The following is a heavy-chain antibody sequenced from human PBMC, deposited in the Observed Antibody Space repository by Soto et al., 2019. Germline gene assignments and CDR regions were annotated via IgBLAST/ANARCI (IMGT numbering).Heavy chain of an antibody. CDR2: VYYTGTT. CDR3: ARDLAAVPRAFDY. V-gene: IGHV4-59*01. Sequence: SRTMYIPSAVSGGTICSYLYIWVRQPPGKGLEWSGSVYYTGTTDYNPSLKSRVTISVDTAKTQFSRNLRSVTAADTAVYYCARDLAAVPRAFDYWGRGTLVP. J-gene: IGHJ4*02. CDR1: GGTICSYL. D-gene: IGHD6-13*01.